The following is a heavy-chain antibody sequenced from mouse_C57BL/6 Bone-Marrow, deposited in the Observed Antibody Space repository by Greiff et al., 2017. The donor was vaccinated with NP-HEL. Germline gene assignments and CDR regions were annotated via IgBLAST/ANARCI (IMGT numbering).Heavy chain of an antibody. V-gene: IGHV2-3*01. CDR1: GFSLTSYG. D-gene: IGHD3-2*02. J-gene: IGHJ4*01. Sequence: VKLMESGPGLVAPSQGLSITCTVSGFSLTSYGVSWVRQPPGKGLEWLGVIWGDGSTNYHSALISRLSISKDNSKSQVFLKLNSLQTDDTATYYCAKRGGSSGLYAMDYWGQGTSVTVSS. CDR3: AKRGGSSGLYAMDY. CDR2: IWGDGST.